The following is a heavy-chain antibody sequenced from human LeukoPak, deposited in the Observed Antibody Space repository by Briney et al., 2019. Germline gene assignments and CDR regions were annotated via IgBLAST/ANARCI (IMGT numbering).Heavy chain of an antibody. J-gene: IGHJ4*02. CDR1: GYSISSGYY. CDR3: AREKKSCTSSTCYGIDY. CDR2: LYHRGST. Sequence: SETLSLTCAVSGYSISSGYYWGWIRQPPGKGLEWIGGLYHRGSTSYNPSLESRITISADTSRNQFSLKLTSVTAADTAVYYCAREKKSCTSSTCYGIDYWGQGTLVTVSS. V-gene: IGHV4-38-2*02. D-gene: IGHD2-2*01.